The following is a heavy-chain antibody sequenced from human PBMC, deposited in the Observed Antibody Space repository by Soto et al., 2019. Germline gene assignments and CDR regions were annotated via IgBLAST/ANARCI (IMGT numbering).Heavy chain of an antibody. CDR1: GYSFTSYW. D-gene: IGHD3-22*01. V-gene: IGHV5-51*01. CDR2: IYPGDSDT. CDR3: ARLYDSSGYYYGYFDY. Sequence: GESLKISCKGSGYSFTSYWTGWVRQMPGKGLEWMGIIYPGDSDTRYSPSFQGQVTISADKSISTAYLQWSSLKASDTAMYYCARLYDSSGYYYGYFDYWGQGTLVTVSS. J-gene: IGHJ4*02.